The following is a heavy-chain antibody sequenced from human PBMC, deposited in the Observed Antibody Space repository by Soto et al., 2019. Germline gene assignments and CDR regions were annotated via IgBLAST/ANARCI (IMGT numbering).Heavy chain of an antibody. J-gene: IGHJ6*02. CDR1: GYSFTTYG. V-gene: IGHV1-18*01. CDR2: ISDYNGNK. CDR3: AREGYYSGSESYSPPRYYGMDV. Sequence: QVQLVQSGAEVKKPGASVKVSCKASGYSFTTYGISWVRQAPGQGLEWMGWISDYNGNKNYEKKFQGRVTMTTDTSTRKAYMELKSLRSADTAVYYCAREGYYSGSESYSPPRYYGMDVWGQGTTVTVS. D-gene: IGHD3-10*01.